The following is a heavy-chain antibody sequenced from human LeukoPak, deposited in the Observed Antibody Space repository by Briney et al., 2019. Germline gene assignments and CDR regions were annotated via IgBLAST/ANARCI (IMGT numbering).Heavy chain of an antibody. CDR2: IYYNGNT. Sequence: PSETLSLTCTVSGGSISTDNCYWGWIRQPPGKGLEWIGSIYYNGNTNYNPPLKSRVTISVDTSKNQFSLKLSSVTAADTAVYYCARDLSSSWYGDRWFDPWGQGTLVTVSS. D-gene: IGHD6-13*01. V-gene: IGHV4-39*07. J-gene: IGHJ5*02. CDR1: GGSISTDNCY. CDR3: ARDLSSSWYGDRWFDP.